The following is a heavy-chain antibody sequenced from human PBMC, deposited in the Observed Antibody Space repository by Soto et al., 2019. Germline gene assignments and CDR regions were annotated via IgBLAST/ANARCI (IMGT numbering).Heavy chain of an antibody. CDR2: ISYDGGLQ. V-gene: IGHV3-30*03. CDR1: GFTFSSYG. CDR3: VSDRGYGHASVPYS. Sequence: QAQLVESGGGVVQPGRSLRLSCAASGFTFSSYGMHWVRQAPGTGLEWVAVISYDGGLQHYADSVKGRFTISRDNSKYMVLLQMTSLRAEDTAVYYCVSDRGYGHASVPYSWGQGTLVSVSS. J-gene: IGHJ4*02. D-gene: IGHD5-18*01.